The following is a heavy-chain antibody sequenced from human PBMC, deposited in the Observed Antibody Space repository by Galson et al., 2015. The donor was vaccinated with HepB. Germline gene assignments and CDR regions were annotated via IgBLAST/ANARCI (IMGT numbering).Heavy chain of an antibody. CDR2: IIPIVGTA. D-gene: IGHD3-9*01. CDR1: GGRFNTYG. J-gene: IGHJ5*02. Sequence: SVKVSCKASGGRFNTYGFTWVRQAPGQGLEWMGGIIPIVGTADYAQTFQGRVTITADDSTTTVYMELRNLRSDDTAVYFCAGGEGLGYYDWLAKNWFDPWGPGTLVTVSS. CDR3: AGGEGLGYYDWLAKNWFDP. V-gene: IGHV1-69*13.